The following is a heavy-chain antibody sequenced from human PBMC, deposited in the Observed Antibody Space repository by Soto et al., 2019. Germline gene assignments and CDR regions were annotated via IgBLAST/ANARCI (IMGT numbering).Heavy chain of an antibody. V-gene: IGHV3-72*01. D-gene: IGHD2-15*01. CDR1: GFTFSDYY. Sequence: EVQLVESGGGLVQPGGSLRLSCAASGFTFSDYYMDWVRQAPGKGLDWVGRIRNEANSYTAVYAASVTGRFTMSRDDSKNSLYLQMDSLKTEDTAVYYCTRVQTPVPAAIDIWGQGTMVTVSS. J-gene: IGHJ3*02. CDR3: TRVQTPVPAAIDI. CDR2: IRNEANSYTA.